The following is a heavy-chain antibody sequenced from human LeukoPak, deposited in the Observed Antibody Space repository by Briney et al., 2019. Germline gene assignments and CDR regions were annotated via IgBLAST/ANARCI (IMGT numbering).Heavy chain of an antibody. CDR2: ISGSGIST. CDR3: AKSSPPPLRY. V-gene: IGHV3-23*01. J-gene: IGHJ4*02. CDR1: GFTFSSYG. Sequence: GGTLRLSCAASGFTFSSYGMSWVRQAPGKGLEWVSGISGSGISTYYADSVKGRFTISRDNSKNTLYLQMNSLRVEDTAVYYCAKSSPPPLRYWGQGTLVTVSS.